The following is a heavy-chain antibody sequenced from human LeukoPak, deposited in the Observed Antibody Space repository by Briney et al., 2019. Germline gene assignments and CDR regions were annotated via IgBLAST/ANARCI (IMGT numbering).Heavy chain of an antibody. Sequence: GGSLRLSCAASGLTFTNAWMNWVRQAPGKGLEWVGRVKSIGSGGAADYSAPVKGRFTISRDDSKHTLYLQMNSLSTEDTAVYYCTIVLTGTPVEPIIDFWGQGTLATVSS. CDR2: VKSIGSGGAA. V-gene: IGHV3-15*01. D-gene: IGHD1-14*01. J-gene: IGHJ4*02. CDR1: GLTFTNAW. CDR3: TIVLTGTPVEPIIDF.